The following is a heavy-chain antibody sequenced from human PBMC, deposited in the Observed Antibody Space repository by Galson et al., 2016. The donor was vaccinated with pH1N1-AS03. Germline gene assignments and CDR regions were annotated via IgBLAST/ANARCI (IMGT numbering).Heavy chain of an antibody. Sequence: SVKVSCKASGYTFTNYYMHWVRQAPGQGLEWMGIINPSGVNTTYAQKFQGRVTMTRDTSTSTVYMELSSLRSEDTAVYYCARGAFVYVWGSYPLDYWGQGTLVTVSS. V-gene: IGHV1-46*01. CDR2: INPSGVNT. J-gene: IGHJ4*02. D-gene: IGHD3-16*02. CDR3: ARGAFVYVWGSYPLDY. CDR1: GYTFTNYY.